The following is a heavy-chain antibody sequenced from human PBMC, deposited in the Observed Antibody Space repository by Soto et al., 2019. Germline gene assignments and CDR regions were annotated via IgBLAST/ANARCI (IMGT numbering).Heavy chain of an antibody. V-gene: IGHV4-59*01. J-gene: IGHJ4*02. Sequence: SETLSLTCSVSGGSIRSYYWSWIRQPQGKGLEWIGYIDDSERTNYNPSLKSRVAISVDTSKNQFSLKVSSVTAADTAIYYCARQGYYDRSGYFGTFDYWGQGTLVTVSS. D-gene: IGHD3-22*01. CDR1: GGSIRSYY. CDR2: IDDSERT. CDR3: ARQGYYDRSGYFGTFDY.